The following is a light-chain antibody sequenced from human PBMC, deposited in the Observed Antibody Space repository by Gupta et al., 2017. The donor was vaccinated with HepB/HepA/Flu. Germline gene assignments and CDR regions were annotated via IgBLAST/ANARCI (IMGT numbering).Light chain of an antibody. Sequence: DNVLTQSPGTLSLSPGERVTLSCRASQNVTSNYFAWYQQKPGQPPRLLLYGASNRATGIPDSFSGSGSVTDFSLTISILEPEDFAVYYFHQYGTSPISFGQGTKVEI. CDR3: HQYGTSPIS. CDR2: GAS. J-gene: IGKJ2*03. CDR1: QNVTSNY. V-gene: IGKV3-20*01.